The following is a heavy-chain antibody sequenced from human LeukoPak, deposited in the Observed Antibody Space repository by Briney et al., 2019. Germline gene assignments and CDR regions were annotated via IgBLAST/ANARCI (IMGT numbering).Heavy chain of an antibody. V-gene: IGHV1-69*04. CDR1: GYTFTSYG. CDR3: AIRTAPTGPNWFDP. J-gene: IGHJ5*02. D-gene: IGHD6-13*01. Sequence: ASVKVSCKASGYTFTSYGISWVRQAPGQGLEWMGTIIPILDIANYAQKFQGRVTITADKSTSTAYMELSSLRSDDTAVYYCAIRTAPTGPNWFDPWGQGTLVTVSS. CDR2: IIPILDIA.